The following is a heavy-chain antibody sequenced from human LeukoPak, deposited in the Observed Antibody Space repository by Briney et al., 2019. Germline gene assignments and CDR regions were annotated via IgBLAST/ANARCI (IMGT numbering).Heavy chain of an antibody. CDR3: AKDSGYSYGYVSGGSYFDY. CDR1: GFTFSGSW. CDR2: INQDGRLK. D-gene: IGHD5-18*01. Sequence: GGSLRLSCAASGFTFSGSWMSWVCQTPEKGLELVANINQDGRLKSLLDSVEGRFTISRDNAKSSVYLQMNSLRAEDMALYYCAKDSGYSYGYVSGGSYFDYWGQGTLVTVSS. V-gene: IGHV3-7*03. J-gene: IGHJ4*02.